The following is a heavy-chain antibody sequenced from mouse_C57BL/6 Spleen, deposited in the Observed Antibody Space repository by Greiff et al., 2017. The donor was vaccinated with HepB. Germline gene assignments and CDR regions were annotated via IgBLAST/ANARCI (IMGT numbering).Heavy chain of an antibody. J-gene: IGHJ2*01. CDR3: AREGLLLGYFDY. Sequence: VQLQQSGAELVRPGTSVKVSCKASGYAFTNYLIEWVKQRPGQGLEWIGVINPGSGGTNYNEKFKGKATLTADKSSSTAYMQLSSLTSEDSAVYCCAREGLLLGYFDYWGQGTTLTVSS. D-gene: IGHD2-3*01. CDR1: GYAFTNYL. V-gene: IGHV1-54*01. CDR2: INPGSGGT.